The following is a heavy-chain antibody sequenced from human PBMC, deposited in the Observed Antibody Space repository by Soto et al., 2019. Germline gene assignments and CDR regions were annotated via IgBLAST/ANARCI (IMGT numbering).Heavy chain of an antibody. J-gene: IGHJ4*02. CDR3: AKDRERDAWYEDY. Sequence: EVQLLESGGGLVQPGGSLRLSCVASGFSFSSYAMSWVRQAPGRGRGWVPVISGSDGSTYYADSVKGRFTISRDNSKNTLYLQMNSLRAEDTAVYYCAKDRERDAWYEDYWGQGTLVTVSS. D-gene: IGHD6-13*01. CDR2: ISGSDGST. V-gene: IGHV3-23*01. CDR1: GFSFSSYA.